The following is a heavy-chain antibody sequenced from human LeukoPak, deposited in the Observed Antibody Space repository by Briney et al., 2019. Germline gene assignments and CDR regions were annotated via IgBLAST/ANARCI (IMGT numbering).Heavy chain of an antibody. CDR3: ARQSPYTSSWFAFD. CDR2: IYPGDADT. J-gene: IGHJ4*02. CDR1: GYTFNTYW. D-gene: IGHD6-13*01. V-gene: IGHV5-51*01. Sequence: GESLKISCKTSGYTFNTYWIGWVRQMPGKGLELMGVIYPGDADTKYSPSFEGQVTISADRSISTAYLQWSSLKPSDTAIYYCARQSPYTSSWFAFDWGQGTLVTVSS.